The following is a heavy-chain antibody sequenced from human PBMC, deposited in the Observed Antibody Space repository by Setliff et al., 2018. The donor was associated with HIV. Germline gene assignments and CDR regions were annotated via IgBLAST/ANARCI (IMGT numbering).Heavy chain of an antibody. Sequence: PSETLSLTCAVYGGSFSGYYWSWIRQPPGKGLAWIGNIYNSGTNYYNPSLKSRVTISIDTSKNQFSLRLSSVTAADTAVYYCARQGEVGAPFDYWGQGTLVTVSS. D-gene: IGHD1-26*01. V-gene: IGHV4-34*01. J-gene: IGHJ4*02. CDR3: ARQGEVGAPFDY. CDR2: IYNSGTN. CDR1: GGSFSGYY.